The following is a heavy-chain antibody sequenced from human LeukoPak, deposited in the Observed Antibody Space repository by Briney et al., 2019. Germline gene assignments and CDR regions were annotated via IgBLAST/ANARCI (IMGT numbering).Heavy chain of an antibody. D-gene: IGHD7-27*01. CDR1: GGSFSGYY. V-gene: IGHV4-34*01. Sequence: SSETLSLTCAVYGGSFSGYYWSWIRQPPGKGLEWIGEINHSGSTNYNPSLKSRVTISVDTSKNQFSLKLSSVTSEDTAVYYCGRDLNAGVDFWGQGTLVTVSS. CDR3: GRDLNAGVDF. CDR2: INHSGST. J-gene: IGHJ4*02.